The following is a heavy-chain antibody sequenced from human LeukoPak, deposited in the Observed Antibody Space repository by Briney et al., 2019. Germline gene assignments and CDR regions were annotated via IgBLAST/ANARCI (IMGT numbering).Heavy chain of an antibody. CDR3: ARDTRMGYYDSSGSIPDY. J-gene: IGHJ4*02. V-gene: IGHV1-18*01. CDR1: GYTFTSYG. D-gene: IGHD3-22*01. CDR2: ISAYNGNT. Sequence: GASVKVSCKASGYTFTSYGISWVRQAPGQGLEWMGWISAYNGNTNCAQKLQGRVTMTTDTSTSTAYMELRSLRSDDTAVYYCARDTRMGYYDSSGSIPDYWGQGTLVTVSS.